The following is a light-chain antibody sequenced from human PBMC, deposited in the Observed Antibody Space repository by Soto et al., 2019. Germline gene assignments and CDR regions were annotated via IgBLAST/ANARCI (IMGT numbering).Light chain of an antibody. CDR1: QIFSSSY. Sequence: EIVLTQSPGTLSLSPGERATLSCRASQIFSSSYLAWYQQKPGQAPRLLIYGSSSRATGIPDRFSGSGSGTDFTLTISRLEPEDIAVYYWQQYGSSPRTFGQGTKVEIK. CDR3: QQYGSSPRT. V-gene: IGKV3-20*01. CDR2: GSS. J-gene: IGKJ1*01.